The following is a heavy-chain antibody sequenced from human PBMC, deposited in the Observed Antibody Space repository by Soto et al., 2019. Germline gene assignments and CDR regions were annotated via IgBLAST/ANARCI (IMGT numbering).Heavy chain of an antibody. Sequence: ASVKVACTASGYTFTSYGISWVRQAPGQGLEWMGWISAYNGNTNYAQKLQGRVTMTTDTSTSTAYMELRSLRSDDTAVYYCARAVDDCGSGYYNWFDPWGQGTLVTASS. CDR2: ISAYNGNT. J-gene: IGHJ5*02. D-gene: IGHD3-3*01. CDR3: ARAVDDCGSGYYNWFDP. CDR1: GYTFTSYG. V-gene: IGHV1-18*04.